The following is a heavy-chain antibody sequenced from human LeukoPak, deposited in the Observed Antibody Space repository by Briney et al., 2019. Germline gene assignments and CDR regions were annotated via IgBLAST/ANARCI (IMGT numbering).Heavy chain of an antibody. CDR3: ARDGHYDSSGYRYFDY. V-gene: IGHV4-30-4*01. Sequence: SETLSLTCTVSGGSISSGDYYWSWIRQPPGKGLEWIGYIYYSGSTYYNPSPKSRVTISVDTSKNQFSLKLSSVTAADTVVYYCARDGHYDSSGYRYFDYWGQGTLVTVSS. J-gene: IGHJ4*02. D-gene: IGHD3-22*01. CDR2: IYYSGST. CDR1: GGSISSGDYY.